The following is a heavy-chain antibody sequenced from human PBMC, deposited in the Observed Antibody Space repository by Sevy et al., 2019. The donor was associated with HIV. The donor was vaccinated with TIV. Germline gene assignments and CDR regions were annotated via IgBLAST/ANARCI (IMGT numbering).Heavy chain of an antibody. CDR2: IYYSGST. CDR1: GGSISSYY. Sequence: SETLSLTCTVSGGSISSYYWSWIRQPPGKGLEWIGYIYYSGSTNYNPSLKSRVTISVDTSKNQFSLKLSSVTAADTAVYYCARTPFPGSSWYGVPMGDYYYYMDVWGKGTTVTVSS. J-gene: IGHJ6*03. V-gene: IGHV4-59*01. CDR3: ARTPFPGSSWYGVPMGDYYYYMDV. D-gene: IGHD6-13*01.